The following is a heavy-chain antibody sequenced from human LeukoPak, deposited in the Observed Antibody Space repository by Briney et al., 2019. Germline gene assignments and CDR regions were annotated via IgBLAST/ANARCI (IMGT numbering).Heavy chain of an antibody. D-gene: IGHD3-22*01. V-gene: IGHV3-66*01. Sequence: GGSLRLSCAASRFTFSSYAMSWVRQAPGKGLEWVSVIYSGGSTYYADSVKGRFTISRDNSKNTLYLQMNSLRAEDTAVYYCARGGGVVAQQRWGQGTLVTVSS. CDR3: ARGGGVVAQQR. CDR2: IYSGGST. CDR1: RFTFSSYA. J-gene: IGHJ1*01.